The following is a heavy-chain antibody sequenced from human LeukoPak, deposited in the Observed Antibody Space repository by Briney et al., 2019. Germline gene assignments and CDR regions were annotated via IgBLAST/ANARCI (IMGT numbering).Heavy chain of an antibody. D-gene: IGHD1-26*01. V-gene: IGHV3-15*01. CDR2: IKTKSEGVTT. CDR1: GFTFSHAW. Sequence: PGGSLRLSCEGSGFTFSHAWMSWVRQVPGKGLEWVGRIKTKSEGVTTDYAAFVKDRFIISRDDSKDTLYLQINGLKTEDTAIYYCNTGYNEVEVTKNYWGQGTLVTVSS. J-gene: IGHJ4*02. CDR3: NTGYNEVEVTKNY.